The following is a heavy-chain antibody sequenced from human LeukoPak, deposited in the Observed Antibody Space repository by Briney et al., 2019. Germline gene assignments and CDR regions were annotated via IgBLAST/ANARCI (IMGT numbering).Heavy chain of an antibody. D-gene: IGHD4-17*01. CDR3: AREARTTKAFDI. CDR1: GGSISSGGYY. J-gene: IGHJ3*02. V-gene: IGHV4-31*03. CDR2: IYYSGST. Sequence: SQTLSLTCTVSGGSISSGGYYWSWIRQHPGKGLEWIGYIYYSGSTYYNPSLKSRVTMSVDTPKNQFSLKLSSVTAADTAVYYCAREARTTKAFDIWGQGTMVTVSS.